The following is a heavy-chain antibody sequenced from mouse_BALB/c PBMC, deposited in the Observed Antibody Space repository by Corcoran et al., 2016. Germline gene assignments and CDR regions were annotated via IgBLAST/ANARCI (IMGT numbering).Heavy chain of an antibody. Sequence: EVQLQQSGPELVKPGASVKMSCKASGYTFTSYVMHWVKQKPGQGLEWIGYINPYNDGTKYNEKFKGKATLKSDKSSSTAYMELRSLTSEYSAVYYCAKVPATMINAMDYWGQGTSVTVSS. D-gene: IGHD2-4*01. CDR2: INPYNDGT. CDR1: GYTFTSYV. V-gene: IGHV1S136*01. J-gene: IGHJ4*01. CDR3: AKVPATMINAMDY.